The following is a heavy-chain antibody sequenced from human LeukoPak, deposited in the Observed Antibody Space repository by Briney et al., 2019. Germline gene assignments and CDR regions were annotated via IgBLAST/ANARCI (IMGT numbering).Heavy chain of an antibody. J-gene: IGHJ4*02. Sequence: GASVKVSCKASGYTFTDYCIHWVRQAPGQGLEWMAWINPNSGGTYYAQNFHDRITLTRDTSISTAYMELSRLRSDDTAIYYCARANALYCSSTSCLFDYWGQGTLVTVSS. D-gene: IGHD2-2*01. V-gene: IGHV1-2*02. CDR3: ARANALYCSSTSCLFDY. CDR2: INPNSGGT. CDR1: GYTFTDYC.